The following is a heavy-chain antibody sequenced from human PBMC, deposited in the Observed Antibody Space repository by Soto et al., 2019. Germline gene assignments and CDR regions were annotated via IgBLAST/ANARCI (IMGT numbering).Heavy chain of an antibody. CDR3: ARDRSLYNWNMKDGTDA. Sequence: ASVKVSCKASGYTFTSYGISWVRQAPGQGLEWMGWISAYNGNTNYAQKLQGRVTMTTDTSTSTAYMELRSLRSDDTAVYYCARDRSLYNWNMKDGTDAWGQGTTVTVSS. CDR2: ISAYNGNT. CDR1: GYTFTSYG. D-gene: IGHD1-1*01. J-gene: IGHJ6*02. V-gene: IGHV1-18*01.